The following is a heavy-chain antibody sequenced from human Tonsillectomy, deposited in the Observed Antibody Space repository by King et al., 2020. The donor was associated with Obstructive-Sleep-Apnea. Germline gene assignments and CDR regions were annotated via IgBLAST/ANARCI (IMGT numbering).Heavy chain of an antibody. D-gene: IGHD3-10*01. CDR2: INHSGTT. CDR1: GGSFSGYY. CDR3: ARGRYFDSGSYYPPDY. Sequence: VQLQQWGAGLLKPSETLSLTCAVYGGSFSGYYWSWIRQPPGKGLEWIGEINHSGTTSCNPSLKSGVTISVDTSKNQISLKLSSVTAADTAVYYCARGRYFDSGSYYPPDYWGQGTLVTVSS. J-gene: IGHJ4*02. V-gene: IGHV4-34*01.